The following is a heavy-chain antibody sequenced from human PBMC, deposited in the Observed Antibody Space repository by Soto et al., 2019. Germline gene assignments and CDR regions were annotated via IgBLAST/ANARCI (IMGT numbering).Heavy chain of an antibody. D-gene: IGHD2-15*01. CDR3: AREHQVVNDFEF. J-gene: IGHJ4*02. V-gene: IGHV4-4*07. Sequence: QVQLQESGPGLVKPSDTLSLSCTVSGGSISSYYWNWIRQPAGKGLEWIGRIYSSGATNYNPSLKSRVTMSTDTSTNHFSLRLTSVTHADTAVYYCAREHQVVNDFEFWGQGILVTVSS. CDR2: IYSSGAT. CDR1: GGSISSYY.